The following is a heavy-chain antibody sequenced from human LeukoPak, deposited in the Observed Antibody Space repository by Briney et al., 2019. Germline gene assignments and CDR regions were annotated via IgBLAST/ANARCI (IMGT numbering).Heavy chain of an antibody. CDR2: ISGSGGST. V-gene: IGHV3-23*01. D-gene: IGHD2-2*01. J-gene: IGHJ4*02. CDR1: GFTFSSYA. CDR3: ARALATGHPYGYCSSTSCHGGTVTTFLVVDY. Sequence: PGGSLRLSCAASGFTFSSYAMSWVRQAPGKGLEWVSAISGSGGSTYYADSVKGRFTISRDNSKNTLYLQMNSLRAEDTAVYYCARALATGHPYGYCSSTSCHGGTVTTFLVVDYWGQGTLVTVSS.